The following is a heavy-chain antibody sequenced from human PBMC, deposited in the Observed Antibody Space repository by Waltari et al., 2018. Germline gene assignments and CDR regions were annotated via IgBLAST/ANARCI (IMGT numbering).Heavy chain of an antibody. CDR1: GFTFSSYS. J-gene: IGHJ4*02. CDR2: ISSSSSTI. CDR3: ARPTDTAMTGGFDY. V-gene: IGHV3-48*01. Sequence: EVQLVESGGGLVQPEGSLRLSCAASGFTFSSYSMNWVRQAPGKGLEWVSYISSSSSTIYYADSVKGRFTISRDNAKNSLYLQMNSLRAEDTAVYYCARPTDTAMTGGFDYWGQGTLVTVSS. D-gene: IGHD5-18*01.